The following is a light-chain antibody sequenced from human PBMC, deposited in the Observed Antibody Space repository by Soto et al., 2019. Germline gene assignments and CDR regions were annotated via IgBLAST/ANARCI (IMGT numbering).Light chain of an antibody. CDR3: SSYSSTSTRRI. Sequence: QSVLTQPASVSGSPGQSITIPCTGTSNDIGGYNYVSWYQQFPGKAPNLIIYDVTNRPSGVSFRFSGSKSGNTASLTISGLQAEDEAGYHCSSYSSTSTRRIFGAGTKVTVL. V-gene: IGLV2-14*03. CDR2: DVT. CDR1: SNDIGGYNY. J-gene: IGLJ1*01.